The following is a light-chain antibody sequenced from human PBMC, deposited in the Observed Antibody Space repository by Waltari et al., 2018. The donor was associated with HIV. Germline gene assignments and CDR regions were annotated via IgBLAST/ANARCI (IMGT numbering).Light chain of an antibody. Sequence: QSVLTQPPSVSAAPGQKVTISCSGRTSNSGDNYVSWYPQLPGTAPKLLIYGNDKRPSGIPDRFSGSKSGTSATLDITGVQSGDGADYYCETWENSLSAGVFGGGTKLTVL. CDR1: TSNSGDNY. V-gene: IGLV1-51*01. CDR3: ETWENSLSAGV. CDR2: GND. J-gene: IGLJ3*02.